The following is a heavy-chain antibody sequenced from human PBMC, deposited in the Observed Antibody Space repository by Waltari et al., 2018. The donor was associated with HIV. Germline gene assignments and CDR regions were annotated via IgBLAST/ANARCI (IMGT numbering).Heavy chain of an antibody. V-gene: IGHV3-49*03. Sequence: EVKLVESGGGWLQPGRSLSLSCTASEFTFGVYAMSWFRQAPGKGLEWVSFIRSKAYGGTTEYAASVKGRFTISRDDSKSIAYLQMNSLKTEDTAVYYCLPDYDILTGYLAFDYWGQGTLVTVSS. D-gene: IGHD3-9*01. CDR1: EFTFGVYA. CDR3: LPDYDILTGYLAFDY. CDR2: IRSKAYGGTT. J-gene: IGHJ4*02.